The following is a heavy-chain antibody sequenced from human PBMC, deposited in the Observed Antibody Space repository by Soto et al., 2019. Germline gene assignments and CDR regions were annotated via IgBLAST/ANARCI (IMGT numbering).Heavy chain of an antibody. CDR3: ARGESSSGYRDTRNFDY. CDR2: IYYSGST. CDR1: GGSISRGDYY. J-gene: IGHJ4*02. Sequence: SETRALSCTVSGGSISRGDYYWVWIRQPPGKGLEWIGYIYYSGSTYYNPSLKSRVTISVDTSKNQFSLKLSSVTAADTAVYYCARGESSSGYRDTRNFDYWGQGTLVTVSS. V-gene: IGHV4-30-4*01. D-gene: IGHD6-13*01.